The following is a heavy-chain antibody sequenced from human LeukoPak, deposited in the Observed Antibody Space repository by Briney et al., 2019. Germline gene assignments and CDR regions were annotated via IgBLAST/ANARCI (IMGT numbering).Heavy chain of an antibody. CDR2: ISSSGSTI. Sequence: GGSLRLSCAASGFTFSDYYMSWIRQAPGKGLEWVSYISSSGSTIYYADSVQGRFTISRDNSKNTLFLQMNSLRAEDTAVYYCAKELVGTSPRGWFDPWGQGTLVTVSS. CDR1: GFTFSDYY. CDR3: AKELVGTSPRGWFDP. V-gene: IGHV3-11*01. J-gene: IGHJ5*02. D-gene: IGHD1-26*01.